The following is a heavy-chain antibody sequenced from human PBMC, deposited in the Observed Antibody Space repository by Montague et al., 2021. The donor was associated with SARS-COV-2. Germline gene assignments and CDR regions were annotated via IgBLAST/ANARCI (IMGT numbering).Heavy chain of an antibody. CDR3: ARQGYYDSAGYHWHLDL. J-gene: IGHJ2*01. Sequence: SETLSLTCTVSGGSINDHYRSWIRQSPGKGLEWIGYISSNGKTNYNPSLKSRVTLLADASRNEFSLKLDSVTAADTAVYFRARQGYYDSAGYHWHLDLWGRGMLVTVSS. D-gene: IGHD3-22*01. CDR2: ISSNGKT. CDR1: GGSINDHY. V-gene: IGHV4-59*08.